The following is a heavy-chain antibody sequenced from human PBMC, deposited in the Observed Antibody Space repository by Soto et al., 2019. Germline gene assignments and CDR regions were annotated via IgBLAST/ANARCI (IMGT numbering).Heavy chain of an antibody. Sequence: QVQLVESGGGVVQPGRSLRLSCAASGFTFRDYGIHWVRQAPGKGPEWVAFIWHDGSKKYYADSVKGRFTISRDNSRNTLSLQLNSLRAEDTAVYYCAAQAFDYWGQGTQVTVSS. CDR1: GFTFRDYG. CDR3: AAQAFDY. J-gene: IGHJ4*02. CDR2: IWHDGSKK. V-gene: IGHV3-33*01.